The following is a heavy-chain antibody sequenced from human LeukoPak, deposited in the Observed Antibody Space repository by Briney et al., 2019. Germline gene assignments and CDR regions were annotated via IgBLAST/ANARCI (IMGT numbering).Heavy chain of an antibody. V-gene: IGHV1-46*01. Sequence: ASVKVSCKASGYTFTNYYMHWVRQAPGQGLEWMGMINPTGGSTTYAQKFQDRVTMTRDMSTSTVYMELSSLRSEDTAVYYCAASSGYYVVVYVYWSQGTLVTVSS. J-gene: IGHJ4*02. CDR2: INPTGGST. CDR1: GYTFTNYY. D-gene: IGHD3-22*01. CDR3: AASSGYYVVVYVY.